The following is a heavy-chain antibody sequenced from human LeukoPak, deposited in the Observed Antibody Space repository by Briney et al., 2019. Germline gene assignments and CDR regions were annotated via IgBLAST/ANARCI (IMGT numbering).Heavy chain of an antibody. J-gene: IGHJ4*02. CDR2: TNVGNDYT. CDR3: ARDDFSTYPGLNYFDY. D-gene: IGHD4-11*01. V-gene: IGHV1-3*01. CDR1: GYTFTHYA. Sequence: ASVKVSCKASGYTFTHYAVHWVRQAPGQRLEWMGWTNVGNDYTESSQKFQDRLTITSDTTATTVYMELNSLRSEDTAVYYCARDDFSTYPGLNYFDYWGQGSLVTVSS.